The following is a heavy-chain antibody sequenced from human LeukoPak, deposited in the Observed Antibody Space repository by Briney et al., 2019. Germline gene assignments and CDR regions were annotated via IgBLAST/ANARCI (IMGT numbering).Heavy chain of an antibody. CDR3: ARDDYGKSDY. Sequence: SETLSLTCTVSGGSTSSYYWSWIRQPAGKGLEWIGRIYTDGTTNYNPSLKSRVTMSVDASKNQFSLKLSSVTVADTAVYYCARDDYGKSDYWGQGTLVTVSS. J-gene: IGHJ4*02. CDR1: GGSTSSYY. CDR2: IYTDGTT. V-gene: IGHV4-4*07. D-gene: IGHD4-17*01.